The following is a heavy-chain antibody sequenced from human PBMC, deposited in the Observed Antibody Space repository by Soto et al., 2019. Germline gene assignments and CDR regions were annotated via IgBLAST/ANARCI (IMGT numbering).Heavy chain of an antibody. CDR2: ISYDGSNK. CDR3: AKDPTFRTYYYDSSGYYPDY. V-gene: IGHV3-30*18. J-gene: IGHJ4*02. Sequence: GGSLRLSCAASGFTFSSYGMHWVRQAPGKGLEWVAVISYDGSNKYYADSVKGRFTISRDNSKNTLYLQMNRLRAEDTAVYYCAKDPTFRTYYYDSSGYYPDYWGQGTLVTVYS. CDR1: GFTFSSYG. D-gene: IGHD3-22*01.